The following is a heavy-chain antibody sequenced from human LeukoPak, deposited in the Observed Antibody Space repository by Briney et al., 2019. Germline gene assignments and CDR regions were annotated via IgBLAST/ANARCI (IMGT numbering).Heavy chain of an antibody. J-gene: IGHJ3*02. Sequence: GGSLRLSCAASGFTVSTNYMSWVRQAPGKGLEWVSLIYSGGGTYYADSVKGRFTNSRDNSRNTLSLQMNSLRVEDTAVYFCARGRSGGYTGDAFDIWGQGTGVTVSS. D-gene: IGHD3-22*01. CDR3: ARGRSGGYTGDAFDI. V-gene: IGHV3-66*01. CDR2: IYSGGGT. CDR1: GFTVSTNY.